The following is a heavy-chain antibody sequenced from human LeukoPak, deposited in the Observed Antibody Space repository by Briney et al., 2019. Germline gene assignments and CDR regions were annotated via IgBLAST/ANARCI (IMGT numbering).Heavy chain of an antibody. CDR2: IYYSGSA. D-gene: IGHD1-1*01. J-gene: IGHJ3*02. V-gene: IGHV4-30-4*08. CDR1: GGSISSGDYY. CDR3: ARVNWNDAFDI. Sequence: SQTLSLTCTVSGGSISSGDYYWSWIRQPPGKGLEWIGYIYYSGSAYYNPSFKSRVTISVDTSKNQFSLKLSSVTAADTAVYYCARVNWNDAFDIWGQGTMVTVSS.